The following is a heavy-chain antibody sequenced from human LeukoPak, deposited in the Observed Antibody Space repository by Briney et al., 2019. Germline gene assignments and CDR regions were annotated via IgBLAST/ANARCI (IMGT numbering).Heavy chain of an antibody. J-gene: IGHJ6*02. Sequence: GGSLRLSCAASGFTVSSNYMSSVRQAPGKGLEWVSVIYSGGSTYYADSVKGRFTISRDNSKNTLYLQMNSLRAEDTAVYYCARDAKWANYYYYGMDVWGQGTTVTVSS. CDR1: GFTVSSNY. V-gene: IGHV3-66*02. D-gene: IGHD2-8*01. CDR2: IYSGGST. CDR3: ARDAKWANYYYYGMDV.